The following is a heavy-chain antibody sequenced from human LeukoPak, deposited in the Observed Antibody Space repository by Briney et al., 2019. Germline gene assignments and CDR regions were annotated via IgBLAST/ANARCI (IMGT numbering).Heavy chain of an antibody. CDR2: ISAYNGNT. D-gene: IGHD3-10*01. Sequence: ASVKVSCKASGYTFTSYGISWVRQAPGQGLEWMGWISAYNGNTNYAQKLQGRVTMTTDTSTSTAYMELRSLRSDDTAVYYCAGARLGDGYFDYWGQGTLVTVSS. CDR1: GYTFTSYG. J-gene: IGHJ4*02. V-gene: IGHV1-18*04. CDR3: AGARLGDGYFDY.